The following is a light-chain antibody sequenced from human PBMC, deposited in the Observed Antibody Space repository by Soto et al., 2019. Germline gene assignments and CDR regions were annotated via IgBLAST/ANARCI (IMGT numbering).Light chain of an antibody. Sequence: QAVLTQPPSVSGAPGQRVTISGTGSSSNIGAGYHVHWYQQLPGAAPKPLIFGDSNRPSGVPDRFSGSKSGTSASLAITGLQADDEADYYCQSSDSRLSGSDVFGTGTKVTVL. J-gene: IGLJ1*01. CDR1: SSNIGAGYH. CDR3: QSSDSRLSGSDV. CDR2: GDS. V-gene: IGLV1-40*01.